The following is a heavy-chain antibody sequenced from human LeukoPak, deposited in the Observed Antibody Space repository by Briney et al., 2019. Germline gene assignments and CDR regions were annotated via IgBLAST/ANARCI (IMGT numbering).Heavy chain of an antibody. CDR1: GSSFSSYS. CDR2: ISHDGSNK. D-gene: IGHD3-22*01. V-gene: IGHV3-30*01. J-gene: IGHJ4*02. CDR3: ARELGRDTNGYYGY. Sequence: PGGSLRLSCAASGSSFSSYSLHWVRQAPGKGLQWVALISHDGSNKYYADSVKGRISISRDNSRNTVYLQMNSLRTEDTAVYYCARELGRDTNGYYGYWGQGTLATVSS.